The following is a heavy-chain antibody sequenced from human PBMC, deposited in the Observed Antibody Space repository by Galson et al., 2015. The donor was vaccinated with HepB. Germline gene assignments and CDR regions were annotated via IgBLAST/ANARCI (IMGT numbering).Heavy chain of an antibody. CDR1: GFTFSSYS. CDR3: ARFVQWEPNFYYYYYMDV. D-gene: IGHD1-26*01. CDR2: ISSSSSYI. V-gene: IGHV3-21*01. Sequence: SLRLSCAASGFTFSSYSMNWVRQAPGKGLEWVSSISSSSSYIYYADSVKGRFTISRDNAKNSLYLQMNSLRAEDTAVYYCARFVQWEPNFYYYYYMDVWGKGTTVTVSS. J-gene: IGHJ6*03.